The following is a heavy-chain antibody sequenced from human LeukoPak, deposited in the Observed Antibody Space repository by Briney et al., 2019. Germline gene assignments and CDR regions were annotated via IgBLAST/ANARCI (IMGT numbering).Heavy chain of an antibody. V-gene: IGHV3-23*01. CDR3: AKGGHVGYCSGGSCYSWAFDI. CDR1: GFKFDDYG. Sequence: GGSLRLSCTASGFKFDDYGMTWVRQAPGKGLEWVSAISGSGGSTYYADSVKGRFTISRDNSKNTLYLQMNSLRAEDTAVYYCAKGGHVGYCSGGSCYSWAFDIWGQGTMVTVSS. D-gene: IGHD2-15*01. CDR2: ISGSGGST. J-gene: IGHJ3*02.